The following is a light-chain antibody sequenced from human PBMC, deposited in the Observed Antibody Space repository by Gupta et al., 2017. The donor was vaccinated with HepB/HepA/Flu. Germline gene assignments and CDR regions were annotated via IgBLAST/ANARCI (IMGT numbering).Light chain of an antibody. CDR3: QAWDSSTEV. CDR2: QDN. V-gene: IGLV3-1*01. Sequence: SYELTQPPAVSVSPGQTASITCSGNRLGNKFTSWYQQKPGQSPVQGIYQDNKRPSGIPERFSGSKSGNTGTLTISGTQAMDEADDYCQAWDSSTEVFGTGTKVTVL. CDR1: RLGNKF. J-gene: IGLJ1*01.